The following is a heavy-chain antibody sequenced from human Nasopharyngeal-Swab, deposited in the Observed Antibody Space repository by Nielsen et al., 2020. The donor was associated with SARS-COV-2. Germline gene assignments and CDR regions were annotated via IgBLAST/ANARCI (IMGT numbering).Heavy chain of an antibody. J-gene: IGHJ4*01. CDR2: IGTSSTTI. CDR3: MRGGRSNSFDY. V-gene: IGHV3-48*01. Sequence: GGSLRLSCAASGFTLSTYSMNWVRQVPGKGLEWVAHIGTSSTTIYYADSVRGRSSISRDNAKNSLSLLMSTLRGEDTAVYYCMRGGRSNSFDYWGQGARVTVSA. CDR1: GFTLSTYS. D-gene: IGHD1-26*01.